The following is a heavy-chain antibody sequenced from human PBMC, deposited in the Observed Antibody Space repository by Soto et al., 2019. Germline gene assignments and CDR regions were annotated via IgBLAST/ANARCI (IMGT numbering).Heavy chain of an antibody. CDR1: GGSISSGDYY. D-gene: IGHD1-26*01. J-gene: IGHJ1*01. Sequence: QVQLQESGPGLVKPSQTLSLTCTVSGGSISSGDYYWSWIRQPPGKGLEWIGYIHYIGSTYYNPSLKSRVTISLDTSKNQFSLKLNSVTAADTAVYYCARVGPVGATSEYFQHWGQGTLVTVSS. V-gene: IGHV4-30-4*01. CDR2: IHYIGST. CDR3: ARVGPVGATSEYFQH.